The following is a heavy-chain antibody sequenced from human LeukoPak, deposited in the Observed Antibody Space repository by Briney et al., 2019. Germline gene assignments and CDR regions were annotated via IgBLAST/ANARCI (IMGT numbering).Heavy chain of an antibody. CDR3: ARGVGYCSSTSCSEDWFDP. D-gene: IGHD2-2*01. CDR2: ISYDGSNK. CDR1: GFTFSSYA. J-gene: IGHJ5*02. V-gene: IGHV3-30*04. Sequence: GRSLRLSCAASGFTFSSYAMHWVRQAPGKGLEGVAVISYDGSNKYYADPVKGRFTISRDNSKNTLYLQMNSLRAEDTAVYYCARGVGYCSSTSCSEDWFDPWGQGTLVTVSS.